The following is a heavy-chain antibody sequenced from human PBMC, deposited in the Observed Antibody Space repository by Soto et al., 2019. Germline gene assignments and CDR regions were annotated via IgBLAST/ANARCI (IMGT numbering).Heavy chain of an antibody. J-gene: IGHJ6*02. Sequence: PGGSLRLSCAASGFTFSSYEMNWVRQAPGKGLEWVSYISSSGSTIYYADSVKGRLTISRDNAKNSLYLQMNSLRAEDTAVYYCARDPPYTPLRGGYYYGMDVWGQGTTVTVSS. CDR1: GFTFSSYE. D-gene: IGHD3-16*01. CDR2: ISSSGSTI. V-gene: IGHV3-48*03. CDR3: ARDPPYTPLRGGYYYGMDV.